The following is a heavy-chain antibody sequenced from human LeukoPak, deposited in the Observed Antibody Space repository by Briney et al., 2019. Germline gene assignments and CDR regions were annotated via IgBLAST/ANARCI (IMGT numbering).Heavy chain of an antibody. CDR2: ISYDGSNK. V-gene: IGHV3-30-3*01. D-gene: IGHD3-16*01. CDR3: AKGRGLMEV. CDR1: GFTFSSYA. J-gene: IGHJ6*02. Sequence: GRSLRLSCAASGFTFSSYAMHWVRQAPGKGLEWVAVISYDGSNKYYADSVKGRFTISRDNSKNTLYLQLNNLRAEDTAVYYCAKGRGLMEVWGQGTTVTVSS.